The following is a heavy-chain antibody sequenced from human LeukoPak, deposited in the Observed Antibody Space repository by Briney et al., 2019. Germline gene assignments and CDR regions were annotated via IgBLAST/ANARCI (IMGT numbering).Heavy chain of an antibody. V-gene: IGHV3-23*01. CDR3: ARQQWLVEGVAWLYAFDI. D-gene: IGHD6-19*01. J-gene: IGHJ3*02. Sequence: PGGSLRLSCAASGFTFSSYAMSWVRQAPGKGLEWVSAISGSGGSTYYADSVKGRFTISRDNSKNTLYLQMNSLRAEDTAVYYCARQQWLVEGVAWLYAFDIWGQGTMVTVSS. CDR2: ISGSGGST. CDR1: GFTFSSYA.